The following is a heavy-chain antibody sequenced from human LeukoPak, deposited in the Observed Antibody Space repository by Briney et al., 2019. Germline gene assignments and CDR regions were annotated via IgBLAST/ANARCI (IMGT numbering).Heavy chain of an antibody. CDR1: GFTFSSYW. V-gene: IGHV3-7*01. Sequence: PGGSLRLSCAASGFTFSSYWMSWVRQAPGKGLEWVANIKEDGGEKYSVDSVKGRFTISRDNAKNSLYLQMNSLRAEDTAVYYCARVITMVRGDYYYYMDVWGKGTTVTVSS. D-gene: IGHD3-10*01. CDR3: ARVITMVRGDYYYYMDV. J-gene: IGHJ6*03. CDR2: IKEDGGEK.